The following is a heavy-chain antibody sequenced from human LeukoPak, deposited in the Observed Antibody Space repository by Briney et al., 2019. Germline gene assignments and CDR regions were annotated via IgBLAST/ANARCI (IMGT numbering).Heavy chain of an antibody. D-gene: IGHD2-15*01. CDR2: ISSSGYNT. J-gene: IGHJ4*02. CDR1: GFTFSSYA. V-gene: IGHV3-23*01. Sequence: GGSLRLSCAASGFTFSSYAMSWVRQAPGKGLEWVSGISSSGYNTYHADSVKGRLTISRDNSKNTLYLLMNSLRAEDTAVYYCAKDTGTSRNYIALVAATHFWGQGTLLTVSS. CDR3: AKDTGTSRNYIALVAATHF.